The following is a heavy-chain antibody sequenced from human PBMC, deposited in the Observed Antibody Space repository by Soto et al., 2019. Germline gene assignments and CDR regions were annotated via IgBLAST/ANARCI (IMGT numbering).Heavy chain of an antibody. V-gene: IGHV4-59*01. D-gene: IGHD6-13*01. CDR2: IYHSGST. CDR1: GGSISSYY. Sequence: QVQLQESGPGLVKPSETLSLTCTVSGGSISSYYWSWIRQPPGKGLEWIGYIYHSGSTNYNPSLTSRVTISIDTAKNQFSLKLSSGTAADTAVYYCAREIAAAISSGMDVWGQGTTVTVSS. J-gene: IGHJ6*02. CDR3: AREIAAAISSGMDV.